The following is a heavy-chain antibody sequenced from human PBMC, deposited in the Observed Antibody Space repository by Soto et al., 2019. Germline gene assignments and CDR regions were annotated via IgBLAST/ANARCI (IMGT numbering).Heavy chain of an antibody. J-gene: IGHJ4*02. CDR2: IYHSGST. CDR3: ARGPDYYDRSGYYNAFDY. V-gene: IGHV4-4*02. Sequence: SETLSLTCAVSGGSISSSNRRSWVRQPPGKGLEWIGEIYHSGSTNYNPSLKSRVTISLDKSKNQFPLKLSSVTAADTAVYYCARGPDYYDRSGYYNAFDYWGQGTLVTVSS. D-gene: IGHD3-22*01. CDR1: GGSISSSNR.